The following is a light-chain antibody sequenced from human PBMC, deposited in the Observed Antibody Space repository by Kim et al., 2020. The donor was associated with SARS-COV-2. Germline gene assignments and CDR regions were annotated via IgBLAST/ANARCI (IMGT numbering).Light chain of an antibody. J-gene: IGKJ1*01. CDR2: AAS. CDR3: QRSYTKPRT. V-gene: IGKV1-39*01. Sequence: DIQMTQSPSSLSASVGDRVTITCRASQSITNYLHWYQQKPGKAPKVLIYAASSLQSGVPSRFSGSGSGTDFTLTISSLQPDEFATYFCQRSYTKPRTFGPGTKVDIK. CDR1: QSITNY.